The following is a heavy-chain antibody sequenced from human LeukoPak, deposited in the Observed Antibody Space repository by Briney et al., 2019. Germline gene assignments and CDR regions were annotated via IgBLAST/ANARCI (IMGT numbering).Heavy chain of an antibody. Sequence: GASVKVSCKASGYIFTGYYMHWVRQAPGQGLEWMGWINPNSGATNYAQKFQGRVTMTRDTSITTAYMELSRLRSDDTAVYYCARNLPRDGYNFGYWGQGTLVTVSS. V-gene: IGHV1-2*02. CDR2: INPNSGAT. CDR1: GYIFTGYY. D-gene: IGHD5-24*01. J-gene: IGHJ4*02. CDR3: ARNLPRDGYNFGY.